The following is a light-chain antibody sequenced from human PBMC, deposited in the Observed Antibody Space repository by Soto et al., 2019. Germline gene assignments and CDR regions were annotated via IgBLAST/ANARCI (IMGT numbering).Light chain of an antibody. CDR2: LGS. Sequence: DIVLTQSPVSLPVTPGEAASISCRSSQSLLYSNGNNYLDWYLQKPGQSPQLLIYLGSNRASGVPDRFSGSGSGTDFTLKISRVEAEDVGVYYCIQGLQTPLTFGGGTKVEIK. V-gene: IGKV2-28*01. CDR1: QSLLYSNGNNY. J-gene: IGKJ4*01. CDR3: IQGLQTPLT.